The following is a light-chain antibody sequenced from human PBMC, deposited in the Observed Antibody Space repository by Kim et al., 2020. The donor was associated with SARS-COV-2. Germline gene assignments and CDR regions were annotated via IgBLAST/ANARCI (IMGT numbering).Light chain of an antibody. Sequence: GQSVIISCTGSTSDIGDYNYISWYQQHAGEVPNIMIYEVNKRPSGVPDRFSGSKSGNTASLTISGLQAEDEADYYCCSYAGRYTYVFGTGTKVTVL. CDR2: EVN. J-gene: IGLJ1*01. CDR1: TSDIGDYNY. V-gene: IGLV2-11*03. CDR3: CSYAGRYTYV.